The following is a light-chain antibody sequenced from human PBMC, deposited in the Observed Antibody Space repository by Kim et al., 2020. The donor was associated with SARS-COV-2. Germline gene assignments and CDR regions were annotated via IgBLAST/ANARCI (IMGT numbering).Light chain of an antibody. J-gene: IGKJ4*01. CDR2: GAS. CDR1: QSVHRY. Sequence: EVVLTQPPATLSVSPGESVPLSCRASQSVHRYLAWYQQKPGQAPSLLIDGASTRATGIPSRFSGSGSGTEFTLTISSLQPDDSAVYYCQQYDQWPFTFGGGTKLEI. CDR3: QQYDQWPFT. V-gene: IGKV3-15*01.